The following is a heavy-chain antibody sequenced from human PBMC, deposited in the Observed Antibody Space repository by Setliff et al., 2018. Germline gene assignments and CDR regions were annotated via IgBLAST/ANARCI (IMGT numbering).Heavy chain of an antibody. D-gene: IGHD4-17*01. V-gene: IGHV4-39*07. CDR1: GGSISSSSYY. J-gene: IGHJ4*02. CDR3: ASAAQPRTTVTTYFDY. Sequence: PSETLSLTCTVSGGSISSSSYYWGWIRQPPGKGLEWIGSIYYSGSTYYNPSLKSRVTISVDTSKNQFSLKLSSVTAADTAVYYCASAAQPRTTVTTYFDYWGQGTLVTVSS. CDR2: IYYSGST.